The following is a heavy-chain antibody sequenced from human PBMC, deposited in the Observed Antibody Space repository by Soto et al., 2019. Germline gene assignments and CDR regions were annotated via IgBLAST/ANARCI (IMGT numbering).Heavy chain of an antibody. CDR1: GGSITTATHY. J-gene: IGHJ4*02. CDR2: IYSSGTT. Sequence: QLQLQESGPGLVKPSETLSLICTVSGGSITTATHYWGWIRQPPGNGLEWIGNIYSSGTTYSTPSLKSRATISVDTSKNQFSLRLSSVTAADTALYYCARQRRSTTCHADYWGQGTLVTVSP. V-gene: IGHV4-39*01. CDR3: ARQRRSTTCHADY.